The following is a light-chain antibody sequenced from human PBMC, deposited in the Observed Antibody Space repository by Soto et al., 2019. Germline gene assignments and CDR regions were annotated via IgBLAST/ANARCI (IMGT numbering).Light chain of an antibody. J-gene: IGLJ3*02. CDR3: AVWDDRLNGPV. Sequence: QSVLTQPPSTSGTPGQRVTISCSGSSSNIGRNFVSWYQHLPGTAPKLLIHSNDQRPSGVPDRFSGSKSGTSASLAISGLQSEDEADYYCAVWDDRLNGPVFGGGTKLTVL. V-gene: IGLV1-44*01. CDR1: SSNIGRNF. CDR2: SND.